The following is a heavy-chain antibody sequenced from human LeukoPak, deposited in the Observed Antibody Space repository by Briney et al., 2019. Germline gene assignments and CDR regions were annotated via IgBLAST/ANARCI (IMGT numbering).Heavy chain of an antibody. D-gene: IGHD2-15*01. V-gene: IGHV4-30-4*01. CDR3: ARDAGSHHDAFDI. J-gene: IGHJ3*02. CDR1: GGSISSGDYY. CDR2: IYYSGST. Sequence: SEALSLTCTVSGGSISSGDYYWSWIRQPPGKRLEWIGYIYYSGSTYYNPSLKSRVTISVDTSKNQFSLKLSSVTAADTAVYYCARDAGSHHDAFDIWGQGTMVTVSS.